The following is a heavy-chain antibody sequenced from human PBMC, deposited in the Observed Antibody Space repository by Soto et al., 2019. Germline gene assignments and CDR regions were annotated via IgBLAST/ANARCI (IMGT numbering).Heavy chain of an antibody. CDR3: ATGTRGGYYYYYMDV. CDR1: GYTFTSYA. Sequence: ASVKVSCKASGYTFTSYAMHWVRQAPGQRLEWMGWINAGNGNTKYSQKFQGRVTITRDTSASTAYMELSSLRSEDTAVYYCATGTRGGYYYYYMDVWGKGTTVTV. V-gene: IGHV1-3*01. D-gene: IGHD1-7*01. CDR2: INAGNGNT. J-gene: IGHJ6*03.